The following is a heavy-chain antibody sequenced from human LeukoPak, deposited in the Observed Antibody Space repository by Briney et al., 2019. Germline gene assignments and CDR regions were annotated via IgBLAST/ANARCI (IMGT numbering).Heavy chain of an antibody. Sequence: GASVKVSCKASGGTFSSYAISWVRQAPGQGLEWMGGIIPNSGGTNYAQKFQGRVTMTRDTSISTAYMELSRLRSDDTAVYYCARETGEGGYWGQGTLVTVSS. V-gene: IGHV1-2*02. CDR1: GGTFSSYA. CDR3: ARETGEGGY. J-gene: IGHJ4*02. D-gene: IGHD7-27*01. CDR2: IIPNSGGT.